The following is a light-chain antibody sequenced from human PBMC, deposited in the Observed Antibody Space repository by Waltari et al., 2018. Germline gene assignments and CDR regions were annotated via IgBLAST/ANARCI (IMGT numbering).Light chain of an antibody. Sequence: DIVMTQSPDSLPVSLGERATITCKSSQSVFYNSNNKHYLAWYQQKVGQPPKLLSYWASSRESGVPDRFSGSGSGTDFTLTISSLQTEDVAVYYCQQYYTAPYTFGQGTKLEIK. CDR3: QQYYTAPYT. CDR2: WAS. CDR1: QSVFYNSNNKHY. V-gene: IGKV4-1*01. J-gene: IGKJ2*01.